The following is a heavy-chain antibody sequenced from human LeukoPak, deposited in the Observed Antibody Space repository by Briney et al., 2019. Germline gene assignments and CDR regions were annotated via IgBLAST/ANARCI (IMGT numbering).Heavy chain of an antibody. Sequence: SETLSLTCTVSGGSISSYYWSWIRHPPGKGLEWIGYMYYSGSTNYNPSLNSPVTISVDTSKIQFSMKLSSVTAADTAVYYCACVPAAIPAHFDYWGQGTLVTVSS. V-gene: IGHV4-59*08. D-gene: IGHD2-2*01. CDR2: MYYSGST. J-gene: IGHJ4*02. CDR1: GGSISSYY. CDR3: ACVPAAIPAHFDY.